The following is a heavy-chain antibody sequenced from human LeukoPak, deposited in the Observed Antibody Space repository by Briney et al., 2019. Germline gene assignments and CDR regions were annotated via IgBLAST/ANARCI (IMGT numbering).Heavy chain of an antibody. J-gene: IGHJ4*02. CDR3: ARERRYSSSLLNFDY. CDR1: GFTVSNNY. Sequence: SGGSLRLSCAASGFTVSNNYMSWVRQAPGKGLEWVSVIYSGGTTYYTDSVKGRFTISRDSSKNTLYLQMNSLRAEDTAVYYCARERRYSSSLLNFDYWGQGTLVTVSS. D-gene: IGHD6-6*01. V-gene: IGHV3-53*01. CDR2: IYSGGTT.